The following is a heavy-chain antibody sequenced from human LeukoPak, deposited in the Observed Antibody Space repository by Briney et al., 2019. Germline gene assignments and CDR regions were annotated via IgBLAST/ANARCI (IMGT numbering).Heavy chain of an antibody. J-gene: IGHJ4*02. CDR1: GFTFSNYD. CDR2: ISGSGGST. CDR3: AKDASSGTYFDY. V-gene: IGHV3-23*01. Sequence: GGSLRLSCAASGFTFSNYDMSWVRQAPGKGLEWVSAISGSGGSTYYADSVKGRFTMSRDNSKNTLYLQKYSLRAEDTAVYYCAKDASSGTYFDYWGLGTLVSVSS. D-gene: IGHD1-26*01.